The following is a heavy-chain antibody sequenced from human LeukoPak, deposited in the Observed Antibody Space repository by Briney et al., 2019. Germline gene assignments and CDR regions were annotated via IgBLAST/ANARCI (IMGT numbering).Heavy chain of an antibody. CDR1: GSTFSSYS. D-gene: IGHD3-10*01. CDR2: ISSSSSYI. CDR3: ARGLVRGVYDY. J-gene: IGHJ4*02. Sequence: GGSLRLSCAASGSTFSSYSMNWVRQAPGKGLEWVSSISSSSSYIYYADSVKGRFTISRDNAKNPLYLQMNSLRAEDTAVYYCARGLVRGVYDYWGQGTLVTVSS. V-gene: IGHV3-21*01.